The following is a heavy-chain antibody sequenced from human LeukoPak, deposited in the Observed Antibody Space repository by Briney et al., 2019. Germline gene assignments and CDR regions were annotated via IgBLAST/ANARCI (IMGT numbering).Heavy chain of an antibody. Sequence: GGSLRLSCTVSGFTFSNAWMSWVRQASGKGLEWVGRIRSKANSYATAYAASVKGRFTISRDDSKNTAYLQMNSLKTEDTAVYYCTSPIAVAGSVFDYWGQGTLVTVSS. V-gene: IGHV3-73*01. CDR1: GFTFSNAW. D-gene: IGHD6-19*01. CDR2: IRSKANSYAT. CDR3: TSPIAVAGSVFDY. J-gene: IGHJ4*02.